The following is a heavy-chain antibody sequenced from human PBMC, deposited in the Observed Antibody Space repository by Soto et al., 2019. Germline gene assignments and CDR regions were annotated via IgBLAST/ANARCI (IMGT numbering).Heavy chain of an antibody. V-gene: IGHV1-18*01. D-gene: IGHD5-18*01. CDR2: ISAYNGNT. J-gene: IGHJ6*02. CDR3: ARVKYSPPYYYYAGMDV. Sequence: QVQLVQSGAEVKKPGASVKVSCKASGYTFTSYGISWVRQAPGQGLEWMGWISAYNGNTNYAQKLQGRVTMTTDTSTSTAYMELRSLSSDDTAVYYCARVKYSPPYYYYAGMDVWGQGTTVTVSS. CDR1: GYTFTSYG.